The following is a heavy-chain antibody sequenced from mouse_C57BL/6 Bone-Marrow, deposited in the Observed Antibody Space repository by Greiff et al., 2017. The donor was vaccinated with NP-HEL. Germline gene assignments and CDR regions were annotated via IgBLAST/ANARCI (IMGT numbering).Heavy chain of an antibody. D-gene: IGHD2-1*01. J-gene: IGHJ3*01. V-gene: IGHV1-19*01. CDR2: INPYNGGT. CDR3: ARTVYGNSSWFAY. CDR1: GYTFTDYY. Sequence: EVQLQQSGPVLVKPGASVKMSCKASGYTFTDYYMNWVKQSHGKSLEWIGVINPYNGGTSYNQKFKGKATLTVDKSSSTAYMELNSLTSEDSAVYYCARTVYGNSSWFAYWGQGTLVTVSA.